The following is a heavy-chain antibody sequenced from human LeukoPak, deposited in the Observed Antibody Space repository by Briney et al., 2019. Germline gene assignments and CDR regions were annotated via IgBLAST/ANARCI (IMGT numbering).Heavy chain of an antibody. Sequence: SETLSLTCTVSGGSISSYYWSWIRQPAGAGLEWIGRVHSSGSSNYNPSLESRVSMSVDTSKSQFSLELNSVTAADTAVYYCARDRYYYGSGSYSTDWYFDLWGRGTLVTVSS. J-gene: IGHJ2*01. CDR2: VHSSGSS. V-gene: IGHV4-4*07. CDR3: ARDRYYYGSGSYSTDWYFDL. D-gene: IGHD3-10*01. CDR1: GGSISSYY.